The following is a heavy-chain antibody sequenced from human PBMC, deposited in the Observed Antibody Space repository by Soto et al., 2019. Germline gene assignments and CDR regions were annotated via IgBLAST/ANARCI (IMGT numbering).Heavy chain of an antibody. V-gene: IGHV3-30*18. D-gene: IGHD2-2*01. J-gene: IGHJ4*02. Sequence: PGGSLRLSSAASGFSFSSYGMHWLRQAAGKGLEWVAVISYDGSNKYYADSVRGRFTISRDNSKNTLYLQMNSLRPEDTAVFYCPKERMEQYQLLPFFDYWGQGTLVTVSS. CDR3: PKERMEQYQLLPFFDY. CDR2: ISYDGSNK. CDR1: GFSFSSYG.